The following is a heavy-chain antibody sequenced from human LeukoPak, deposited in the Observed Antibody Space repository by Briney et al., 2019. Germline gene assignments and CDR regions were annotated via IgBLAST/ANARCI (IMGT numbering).Heavy chain of an antibody. CDR2: IRSKAYGGTT. D-gene: IGHD5-12*01. CDR1: GFTFSSYS. Sequence: GGSLRLSCAASGFTFSSYSMNWVRQAPGKGLEWVGFIRSKAYGGTTEYTASVKGRFTISRDDSKSIAYLQMNSLKTEDTAVYYCTRGGYSGYDFRYYFDYWGQGTLVTVSS. CDR3: TRGGYSGYDFRYYFDY. J-gene: IGHJ4*02. V-gene: IGHV3-49*04.